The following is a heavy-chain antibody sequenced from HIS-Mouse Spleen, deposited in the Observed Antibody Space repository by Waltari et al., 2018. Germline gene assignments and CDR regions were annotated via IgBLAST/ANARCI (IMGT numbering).Heavy chain of an antibody. Sequence: QVQLVESGGGVVQPGRSLRLSCAASGFTVSSYGMPWVSQAPGKGLEWVAVISYDGSNKYYADSVKGRFTISRDNSKNTLYLQMNSLRAEDTAVYYCAKASSGWLDYWGQGTLVTVSS. J-gene: IGHJ4*02. D-gene: IGHD6-19*01. V-gene: IGHV3-30*18. CDR2: ISYDGSNK. CDR1: GFTVSSYG. CDR3: AKASSGWLDY.